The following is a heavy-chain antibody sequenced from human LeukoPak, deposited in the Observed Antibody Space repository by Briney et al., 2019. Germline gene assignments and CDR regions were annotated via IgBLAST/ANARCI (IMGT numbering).Heavy chain of an antibody. D-gene: IGHD5-18*01. CDR1: GFTFSSYA. CDR2: ISYEGSNK. V-gene: IGHV3-30-3*01. Sequence: PGRSLRLSCAASGFTFSSYAMHWVRQAPGKGLEWVAVISYEGSNKYYTDSVKGRFTISRDNSKNTLYLQMNSLRAEDMAVYYCARSFPSWIQLWGAFDYWGQGTLVTVSS. CDR3: ARSFPSWIQLWGAFDY. J-gene: IGHJ4*02.